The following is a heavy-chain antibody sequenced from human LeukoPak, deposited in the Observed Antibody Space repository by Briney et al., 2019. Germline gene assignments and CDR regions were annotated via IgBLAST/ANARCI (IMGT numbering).Heavy chain of an antibody. CDR2: INWSGGTT. V-gene: IGHV3-20*04. CDR3: ARGGGLYYYYMAV. CDR1: GFTFSSYS. D-gene: IGHD3-10*01. J-gene: IGHJ6*03. Sequence: GGSLRPSCAASGFTFSSYSMNWVRQAPGKGLEWVSGINWSGGTTGYADSVKGRFTISGDNAKDSLYLQMNSLRPDDTALYYCARGGGLYYYYMAVWGKGTTVTVSS.